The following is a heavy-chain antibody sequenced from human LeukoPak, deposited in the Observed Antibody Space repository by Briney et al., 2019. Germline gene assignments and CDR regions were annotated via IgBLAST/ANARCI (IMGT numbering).Heavy chain of an antibody. V-gene: IGHV3-49*04. Sequence: SGGSLRLSCTGSGFTFGDYAINWVRQAPGKGLEWVGFIRSKAYGETMEYAASVKGRFSISRDDSGSIAYLQMNSLEIEDTAVYYCTRGQVLLWFGEILGAGPDFDHWGQGTLVTVST. CDR3: TRGQVLLWFGEILGAGPDFDH. J-gene: IGHJ4*02. CDR1: GFTFGDYA. D-gene: IGHD3-10*01. CDR2: IRSKAYGETM.